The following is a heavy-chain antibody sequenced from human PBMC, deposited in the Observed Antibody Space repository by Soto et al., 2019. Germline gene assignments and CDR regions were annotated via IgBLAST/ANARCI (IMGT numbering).Heavy chain of an antibody. Sequence: QVQLVQSGAEVKKPGSSVKVSCKASGGTISSYAISWVRQAPGQGLEWMGGIIPIFGTANYAQKFQGRVTITADKSTSTAYMELSSLRSEDTAVYYCERESSGWSYDAFDIWGQGTMVTVSS. CDR1: GGTISSYA. CDR3: ERESSGWSYDAFDI. D-gene: IGHD6-19*01. J-gene: IGHJ3*02. CDR2: IIPIFGTA. V-gene: IGHV1-69*06.